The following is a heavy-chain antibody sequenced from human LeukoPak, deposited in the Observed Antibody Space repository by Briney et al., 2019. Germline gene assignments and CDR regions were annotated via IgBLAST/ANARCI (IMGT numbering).Heavy chain of an antibody. CDR3: ARLRDYCYYCMDV. V-gene: IGHV4-39*01. J-gene: IGHJ6*03. CDR2: ISYSGST. CDR1: RGSITSTSYY. Sequence: SETLSLTCTVSRGSITSTSYYWGWIRQSPGKGLEWIGIISYSGSTYYNPSLKSRVIVSVDTSKNQFFLKLSSVTAADTAVYYCARLRDYCYYCMDVWGKGTPVTVSS.